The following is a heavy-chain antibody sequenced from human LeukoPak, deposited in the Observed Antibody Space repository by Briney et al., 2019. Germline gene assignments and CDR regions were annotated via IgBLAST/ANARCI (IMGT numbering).Heavy chain of an antibody. CDR1: GGSISSYY. CDR3: ARNYGDYSPFDY. J-gene: IGHJ4*02. CDR2: IYYSGST. Sequence: SETLSLTCTVSGGSISSYYWSWIRQPPGKGLEWIGYIYYSGSTHYNPSLKSRVTISVDTSKNQFSLKLSSVTAADTAVYYCARNYGDYSPFDYWGQGTLVTVSS. D-gene: IGHD4-17*01. V-gene: IGHV4-59*01.